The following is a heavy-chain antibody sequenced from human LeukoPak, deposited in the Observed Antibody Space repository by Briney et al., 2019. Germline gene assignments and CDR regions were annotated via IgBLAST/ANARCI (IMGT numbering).Heavy chain of an antibody. Sequence: SETLSLTCTVSGGSISSYYWSWIRQPPGKGLEWIGYIYYSGSTNYNPSLKSRVTISVGTSKNQFSLKLSSVTAADTAVYYCARINYDFWSGYSDYWGQGTLVTVSS. CDR1: GGSISSYY. D-gene: IGHD3-3*01. V-gene: IGHV4-59*12. CDR3: ARINYDFWSGYSDY. J-gene: IGHJ4*02. CDR2: IYYSGST.